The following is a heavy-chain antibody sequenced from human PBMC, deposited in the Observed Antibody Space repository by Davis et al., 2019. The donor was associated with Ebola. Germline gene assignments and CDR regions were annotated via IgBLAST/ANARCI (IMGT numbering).Heavy chain of an antibody. D-gene: IGHD3-22*01. CDR2: ISYDGSNK. V-gene: IGHV3-30-3*01. CDR3: TVTTTDDY. Sequence: GESLKISCAASGFTFSSYAMHWVRQAPGKGLEWVAVISYDGSNKYYADSVKGRFTISRDNSKNTAYLQMNSLKTEDTAVYYCTVTTTDDYWGQGTLVTVSS. J-gene: IGHJ4*02. CDR1: GFTFSSYA.